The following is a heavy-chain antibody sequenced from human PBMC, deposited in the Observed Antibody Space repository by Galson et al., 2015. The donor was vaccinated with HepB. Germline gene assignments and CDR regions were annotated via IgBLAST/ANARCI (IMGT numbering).Heavy chain of an antibody. CDR1: GYSFASYW. CDR3: ARSVSYFDP. Sequence: QSGAEVKKPGESPKISCKVSGYSFASYWIGWVRQMPGKGLEWMGIIYPGDSETRYSPSFRGQVTISADNSISTAYLQWSSLKASDTAMYYCARSVSYFDPWGQGTLVTVSS. CDR2: IYPGDSET. D-gene: IGHD1-26*01. V-gene: IGHV5-51*01. J-gene: IGHJ5*02.